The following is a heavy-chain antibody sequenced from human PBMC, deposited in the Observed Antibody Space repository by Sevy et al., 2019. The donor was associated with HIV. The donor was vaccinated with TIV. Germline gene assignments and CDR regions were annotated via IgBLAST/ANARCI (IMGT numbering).Heavy chain of an antibody. CDR2: ITWNSGDI. Sequence: GGSLRLYCAASGFTFDDYAMHWVRQAPGKALEWVSSITWNSGDIGYADSVKGRFTISRDNAKNSLYLQMNSLTAEDTALYYCVKDIWGSSYGWIDFWGRGTLVTVSS. J-gene: IGHJ4*02. V-gene: IGHV3-9*01. D-gene: IGHD5-18*01. CDR3: VKDIWGSSYGWIDF. CDR1: GFTFDDYA.